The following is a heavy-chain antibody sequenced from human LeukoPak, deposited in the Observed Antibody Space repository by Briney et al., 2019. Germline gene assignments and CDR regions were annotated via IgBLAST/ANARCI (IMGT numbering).Heavy chain of an antibody. D-gene: IGHD2-8*01. CDR2: IKSKSNGGTT. J-gene: IGHJ4*02. CDR1: GFSFSNYA. Sequence: GGALRLSCAASGFSFSNYAMTWVRQAPARGPEWVGRIKSKSNGGTTDFAAPVMDSSTISRDDSKKTLNLQMDSLRTEDTAVYYCVADLPCTNSPYFDYWGQGTLVTVSS. V-gene: IGHV3-15*01. CDR3: VADLPCTNSPYFDY.